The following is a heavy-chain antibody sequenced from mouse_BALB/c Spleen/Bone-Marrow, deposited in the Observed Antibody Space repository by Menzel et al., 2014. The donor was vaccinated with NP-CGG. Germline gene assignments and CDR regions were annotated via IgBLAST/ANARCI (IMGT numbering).Heavy chain of an antibody. CDR2: ISSGGGST. CDR1: GFAFSSYD. J-gene: IGHJ3*01. Sequence: EGQVVESGGGLVKPGGSLKLSCAASGFAFSSYDMSWVRQTPEKRLEWVAYISSGGGSTYYPDTVKGRFTISRDNAKNTLYLQMSSLKSEDTAMYYCARQSRAWFAYWGQGTLVTVSA. D-gene: IGHD1-1*01. CDR3: ARQSRAWFAY. V-gene: IGHV5-12-1*01.